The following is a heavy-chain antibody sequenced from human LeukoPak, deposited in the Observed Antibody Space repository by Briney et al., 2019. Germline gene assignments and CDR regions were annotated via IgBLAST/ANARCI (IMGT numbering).Heavy chain of an antibody. CDR3: AKDGSNYDFWSGYYLGDAFDI. J-gene: IGHJ3*02. Sequence: PGGSLRLSCAASGFTFSSYAMSWVRQAPGKGLEWVSAISGSGGSTYYADSVKGRFTISRDNSKNTLYLQMNSLRAEDTAVYYCAKDGSNYDFWSGYYLGDAFDIWGQGTMVTVSS. CDR1: GFTFSSYA. CDR2: ISGSGGST. D-gene: IGHD3-3*01. V-gene: IGHV3-23*01.